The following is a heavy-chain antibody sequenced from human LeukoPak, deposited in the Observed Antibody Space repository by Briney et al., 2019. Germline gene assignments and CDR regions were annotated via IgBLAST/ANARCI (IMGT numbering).Heavy chain of an antibody. V-gene: IGHV1-8*01. CDR1: GYTFTSYD. D-gene: IGHD3-22*01. CDR2: MNPNSGNT. CDR3: ARGYYYDSSGYEGMDY. J-gene: IGHJ4*02. Sequence: ASVKVSCKASGYTFTSYDINWVRQATGQGLEWMGWMNPNSGNTGYAQKFQGRVTMTRNTSISTAYMELSSLRSEDTAVYYCARGYYYDSSGYEGMDYWGQGTLVTVSS.